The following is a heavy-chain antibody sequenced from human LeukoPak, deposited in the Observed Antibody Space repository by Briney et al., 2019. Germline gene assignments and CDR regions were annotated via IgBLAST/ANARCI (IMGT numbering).Heavy chain of an antibody. CDR3: ARGYAGIYGMDV. Sequence: PSETLTLTCAVYGGSFSGYYWSWIRQPPGKGLEWIGEINHSGSTNYNPSLKRRVTISVDTSKNQFSLKLSSVTAADTAVYYCARGYAGIYGMDVWGQGTTVTVSS. CDR2: INHSGST. D-gene: IGHD1-1*01. J-gene: IGHJ6*02. CDR1: GGSFSGYY. V-gene: IGHV4-34*01.